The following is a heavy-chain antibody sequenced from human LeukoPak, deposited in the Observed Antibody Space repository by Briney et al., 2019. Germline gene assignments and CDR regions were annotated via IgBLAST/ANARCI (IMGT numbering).Heavy chain of an antibody. D-gene: IGHD3-10*01. CDR3: ATDSGPMVRGVIKGYYYCGMDV. Sequence: GASVKVSCKVSGYTLTELSMHWVRQAPGKGVEWMGGFDPEDGETIYAQKFQGRVTMTEDTSTDTAYMELSSLRSEDTAVYYCATDSGPMVRGVIKGYYYCGMDVWGQGTTVTVSS. V-gene: IGHV1-24*01. CDR2: FDPEDGET. J-gene: IGHJ6*02. CDR1: GYTLTELS.